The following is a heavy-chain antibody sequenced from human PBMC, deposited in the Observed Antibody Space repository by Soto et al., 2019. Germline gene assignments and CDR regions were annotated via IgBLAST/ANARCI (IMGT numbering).Heavy chain of an antibody. V-gene: IGHV3-23*01. CDR3: AKVGCSGGSCYSSPHFDY. J-gene: IGHJ4*02. CDR2: ISGSGGST. D-gene: IGHD2-15*01. Sequence: VRLSCAASGFTFSSYAMSWVRQAPGKGLEWVSAISGSGGSTYYADSVKGRFTISRDNSKNTLYLQMNSLRAEDTAVYYCAKVGCSGGSCYSSPHFDYWGQGTLVTV. CDR1: GFTFSSYA.